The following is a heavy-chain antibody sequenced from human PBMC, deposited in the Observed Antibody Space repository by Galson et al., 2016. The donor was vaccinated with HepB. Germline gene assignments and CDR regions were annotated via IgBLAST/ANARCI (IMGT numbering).Heavy chain of an antibody. CDR3: VSVKGYSHGYYFDY. D-gene: IGHD5-18*01. CDR1: GYSISSGYY. J-gene: IGHJ4*02. CDR2: IYHSGST. Sequence: ETLSLTCGVSGYSISSGYYWGWIRQPPGQGLEWIASIYHSGSTYYNPSLMSRVTISVDTSKNQISLNLTSVTASDTAVYYCVSVKGYSHGYYFDYWGQGTPVTLSS. V-gene: IGHV4-38-2*01.